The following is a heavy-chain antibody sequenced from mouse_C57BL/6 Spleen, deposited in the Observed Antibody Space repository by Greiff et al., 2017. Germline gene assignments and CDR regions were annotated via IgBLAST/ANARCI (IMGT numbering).Heavy chain of an antibody. Sequence: EVQLQQSGPELVKPGASVKISCKASGYTFTDYYMNWVKQSHGKSLEWIGDINPNNGGTSYNQQFKGKATLTVDKSTSTAYMGLRSLTSDDSAVYYCASRLLLRSFDVWGTGTTVTVSS. CDR3: ASRLLLRSFDV. V-gene: IGHV1-26*01. CDR2: INPNNGGT. CDR1: GYTFTDYY. J-gene: IGHJ1*03. D-gene: IGHD1-1*01.